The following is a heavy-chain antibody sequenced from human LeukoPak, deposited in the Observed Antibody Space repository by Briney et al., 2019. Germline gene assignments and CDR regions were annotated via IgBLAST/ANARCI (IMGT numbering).Heavy chain of an antibody. D-gene: IGHD2-8*01. CDR1: GFTFRSYG. V-gene: IGHV3-30*02. CDR3: AKDGVPSRYFGRNYFDY. CDR2: IRYDGSNK. J-gene: IGHJ4*02. Sequence: HPGGSLRLSCAASGFTFRSYGMHWVRQAPGKGLEWVAFIRYDGSNKYYADSVKGRFTISRDNSKNTLYLQMNSLRAEDTAVYYCAKDGVPSRYFGRNYFDYWGQGTLVTVSS.